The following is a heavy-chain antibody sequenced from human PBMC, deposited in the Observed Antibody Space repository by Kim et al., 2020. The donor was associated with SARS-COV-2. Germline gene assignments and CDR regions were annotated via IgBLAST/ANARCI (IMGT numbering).Heavy chain of an antibody. CDR3: TTSSSGYDYLWDY. Sequence: AAPVKGRFTISRDDAENTLYLQMNSLESEDTAMYYCTTSSSGYDYLWDYWGQGTLVTVSS. J-gene: IGHJ4*02. V-gene: IGHV3-15*01. D-gene: IGHD5-12*01.